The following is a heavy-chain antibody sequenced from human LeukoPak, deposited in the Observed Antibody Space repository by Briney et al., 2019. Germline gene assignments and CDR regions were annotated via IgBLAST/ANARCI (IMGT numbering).Heavy chain of an antibody. CDR3: ARIDDSSGYEYDY. CDR1: GFTVRSNY. CDR2: IYSGGST. Sequence: PGGSLTLSCAASGFTVRSNYMSWVRQAPGKGLEWVSVIYSGGSTYYADSVKGRFTISRDNSKNTLYLQMNSLRAEDTAVYYCARIDDSSGYEYDYWGQGTLVTVSS. D-gene: IGHD3-22*01. V-gene: IGHV3-53*01. J-gene: IGHJ4*02.